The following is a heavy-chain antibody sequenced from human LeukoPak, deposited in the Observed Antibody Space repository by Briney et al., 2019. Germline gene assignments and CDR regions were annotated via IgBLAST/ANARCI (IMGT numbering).Heavy chain of an antibody. J-gene: IGHJ4*02. D-gene: IGHD6-13*01. V-gene: IGHV4-59*01. CDR1: GGSISPYY. CDR2: IYYSGST. Sequence: SETLSVTCTVFGGSISPYYWSWVRQPPGKGLEWIGYIYYSGSTNYNPSLKSRVTISVDTSKNQFSLKLSSVTAADTTVYYCARDFGYSIRLSVLDCWGQGTLVTVSS. CDR3: ARDFGYSIRLSVLDC.